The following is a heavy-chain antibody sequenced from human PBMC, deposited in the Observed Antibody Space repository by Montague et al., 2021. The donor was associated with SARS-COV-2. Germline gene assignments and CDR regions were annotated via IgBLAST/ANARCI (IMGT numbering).Heavy chain of an antibody. J-gene: IGHJ6*02. CDR1: GFSFINHG. CDR3: VKDDGVFWFGDFGV. D-gene: IGHD3-10*01. Sequence: SLRLSFATFGFSFINHGMSWVRQAPGKGLEWVSAIDSLGTGTYYAESVKGRFTISRDNADATLSLQMNSLRLDDTAVYYCVKDDGVFWFGDFGVWGQGTTVSASS. CDR2: IDSLGTGT. V-gene: IGHV3-23*01.